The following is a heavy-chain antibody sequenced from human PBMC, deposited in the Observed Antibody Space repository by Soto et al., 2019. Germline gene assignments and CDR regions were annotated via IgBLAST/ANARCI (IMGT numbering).Heavy chain of an antibody. V-gene: IGHV5-51*01. CDR3: ARGVPLEYSSSSDFDY. CDR2: IYPGDSDT. D-gene: IGHD6-6*01. CDR1: GYSFTSYW. Sequence: GESLKISCKGSGYSFTSYWIGWVRQMPGKGLEWMGIIYPGDSDTRYSPSFQGQVTISADKSISPAYLQWSSLKASDTAMYYCARGVPLEYSSSSDFDYWGQGTLVTVS. J-gene: IGHJ4*02.